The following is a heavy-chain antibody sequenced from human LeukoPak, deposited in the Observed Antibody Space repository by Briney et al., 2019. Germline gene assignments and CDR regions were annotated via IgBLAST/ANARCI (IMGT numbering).Heavy chain of an antibody. Sequence: SETLSLTCTVSGGSISSRSYYWGWTRQPPGKGLEWIGSIYYSGSTYYNPSLKSRVTISVDTSKNQFSLKLSSVTAADTAVYYCARVPTGWFDPWGQGTLVTVSS. CDR2: IYYSGST. CDR1: GGSISSRSYY. V-gene: IGHV4-39*07. CDR3: ARVPTGWFDP. D-gene: IGHD1-14*01. J-gene: IGHJ5*02.